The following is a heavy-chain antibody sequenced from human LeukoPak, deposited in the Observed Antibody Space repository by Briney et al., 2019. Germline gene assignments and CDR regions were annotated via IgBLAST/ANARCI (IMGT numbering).Heavy chain of an antibody. CDR1: GYTFTGYY. D-gene: IGHD1-26*01. CDR3: AAIGVVVGATGAVPPRRFDY. Sequence: ASVKVSCKASGYTFTGYYMHWVRQAPGQGLEWMGWINPNSGGTNYAQKFQGRVTMTRDTSISTAYMELSSLRSEDTAVYYCAAIGVVVGATGAVPPRRFDYWGQGTLVTVSS. J-gene: IGHJ4*02. V-gene: IGHV1-2*02. CDR2: INPNSGGT.